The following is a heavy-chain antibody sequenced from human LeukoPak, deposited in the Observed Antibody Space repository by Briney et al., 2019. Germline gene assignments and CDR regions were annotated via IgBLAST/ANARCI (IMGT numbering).Heavy chain of an antibody. V-gene: IGHV3-30*04. D-gene: IGHD3-3*01. CDR2: VSYDGRNE. J-gene: IGHJ3*02. Sequence: GGSLRLSCAASGFIFSDYAMHWVRQAPGKGLEWVALVSYDGRNENYADSVKGRFTISRDNAKNSLYLQMNSLRAEDTAVYYCASLYDFWSGYRAFDIWGQGTMVTVSS. CDR1: GFIFSDYA. CDR3: ASLYDFWSGYRAFDI.